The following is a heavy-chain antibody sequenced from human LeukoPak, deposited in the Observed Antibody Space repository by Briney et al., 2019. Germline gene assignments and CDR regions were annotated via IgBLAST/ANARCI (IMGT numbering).Heavy chain of an antibody. CDR2: ISYDGSNK. V-gene: IGHV3-30-3*01. J-gene: IGHJ4*02. CDR1: GFTFSSYA. Sequence: GGSLRLSCAASGFTFSSYAMHWVRQAPGKGLEWVAVISYDGSNKYYADSVKGRFTISRDNAKNSLYPQMNSLRVDDTALYYCTKGVGGYSSRRGMDYWGQGTLVTVSS. CDR3: TKGVGGYSSRRGMDY. D-gene: IGHD6-13*01.